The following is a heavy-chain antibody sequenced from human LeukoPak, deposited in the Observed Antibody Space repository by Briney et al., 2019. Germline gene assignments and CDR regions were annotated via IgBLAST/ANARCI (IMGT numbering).Heavy chain of an antibody. CDR3: ARLVSALRAGDAFDI. Sequence: QTGGSLRLSCAASGFTFSSYWMSWVRQAPGKGLEWVANIKQDGSEKYYVDSVKGRFTISRDNGKNSLYLQMNSLRAEDTAVYYCARLVSALRAGDAFDIWGQGTMVTVSS. CDR1: GFTFSSYW. J-gene: IGHJ3*02. CDR2: IKQDGSEK. D-gene: IGHD5/OR15-5a*01. V-gene: IGHV3-7*01.